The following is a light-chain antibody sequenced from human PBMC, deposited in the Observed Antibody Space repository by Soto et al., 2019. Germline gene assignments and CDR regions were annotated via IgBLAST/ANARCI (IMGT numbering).Light chain of an antibody. CDR1: QGISNY. J-gene: IGKJ4*01. CDR2: AAS. Sequence: DIQMTQSPSSLSAPVGDRVTITCRASQGISNYLAWYQQKPGEVPKLLISAASTLQSGAPSRFSASGSGTDFTLTISSLPPEDVATYYCQKYDTAPLTFGGGTKVEIK. CDR3: QKYDTAPLT. V-gene: IGKV1-27*01.